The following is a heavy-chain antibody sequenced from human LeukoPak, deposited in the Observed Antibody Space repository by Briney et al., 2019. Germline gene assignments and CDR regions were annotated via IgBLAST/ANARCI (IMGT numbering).Heavy chain of an antibody. J-gene: IGHJ4*02. V-gene: IGHV3-74*01. CDR2: INNDGSST. CDR1: GFTFSSSW. CDR3: VRERNNFWSGHHSIFDS. Sequence: GGSLRLSCAASGFTFSSSWMHWVRQAPGKGLVWLSRINNDGSSTIYADFVKGRFTFSRDNAENTLFLEMSSLRVEDTAVYYCVRERNNFWSGHHSIFDSWGQGTLVTVSS. D-gene: IGHD3-3*01.